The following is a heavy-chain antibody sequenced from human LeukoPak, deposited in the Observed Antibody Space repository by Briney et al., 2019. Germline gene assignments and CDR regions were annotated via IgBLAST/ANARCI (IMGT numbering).Heavy chain of an antibody. CDR1: GFTFSSYE. Sequence: GGSLRLSCAASGFTFSSYEMNWFRHEPGEGLEWVSYISSSGSTINYEDSVKGRLTISRDNAKNPLYLQLSTLRAADTAVYYCAELGITMIGGVWGKGTTVTISS. CDR3: AELGITMIGGV. CDR2: ISSSGSTI. V-gene: IGHV3-48*03. J-gene: IGHJ6*04. D-gene: IGHD3-10*02.